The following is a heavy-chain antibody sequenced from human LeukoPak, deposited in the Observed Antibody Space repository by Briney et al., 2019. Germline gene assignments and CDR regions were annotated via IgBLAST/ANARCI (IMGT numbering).Heavy chain of an antibody. Sequence: SETLPLTCTVSGGSISSYYWSWIRQPAGKGLEWIGYIYYSGSTNYNPSLKSRVTISVDTSKNQFSLKLSSVTAADTAVYYCAIGYCSGGSCYSDYWGQGTLVTVSS. CDR3: AIGYCSGGSCYSDY. D-gene: IGHD2-15*01. CDR2: IYYSGST. CDR1: GGSISSYY. V-gene: IGHV4-59*08. J-gene: IGHJ4*02.